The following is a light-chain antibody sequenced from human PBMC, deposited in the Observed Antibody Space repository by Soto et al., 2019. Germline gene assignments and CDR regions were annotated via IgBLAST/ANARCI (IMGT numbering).Light chain of an antibody. CDR1: QSISNY. V-gene: IGKV1-39*01. J-gene: IGKJ4*01. CDR2: AAS. Sequence: DIQMTQSPSSLSASVGDRVTITCRASQSISNYLNWYQQKPGTAPSLLIYAASSLQSGAPSRFSGSGSGADFTLTISSLQPEDFATYYCQQTYSIPRTFGGGTKVDIK. CDR3: QQTYSIPRT.